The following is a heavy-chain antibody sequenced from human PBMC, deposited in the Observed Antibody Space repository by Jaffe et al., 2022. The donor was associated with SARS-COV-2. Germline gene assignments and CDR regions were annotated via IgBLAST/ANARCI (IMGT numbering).Heavy chain of an antibody. J-gene: IGHJ4*02. CDR1: GFTFGDYA. CDR3: TRDLGIAARGHFDY. D-gene: IGHD2-15*01. V-gene: IGHV3-49*03. Sequence: EVQLVESGGGLVQPGRSLRLSCTTSGFTFGDYALNWFRQAPGKGLEWAGFIRSKVYGGTTEYAASVKGRFTISRDDSKSIAYLQMNSLKTEDTAVYYCTRDLGIAARGHFDYWGQGTLVTVSS. CDR2: IRSKVYGGTT.